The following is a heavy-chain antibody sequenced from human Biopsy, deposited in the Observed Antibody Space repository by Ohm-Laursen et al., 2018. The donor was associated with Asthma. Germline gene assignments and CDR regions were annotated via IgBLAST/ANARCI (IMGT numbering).Heavy chain of an antibody. CDR1: GRHFGSYN. CDR3: LRDTLGYYFDI. J-gene: IGHJ4*02. V-gene: IGHV3-30-3*01. D-gene: IGHD6-13*01. CDR2: ITFDGSTQ. Sequence: SLRLSCTASGRHFGSYNMHWARQAPGKGLEWVAVITFDGSTQHYGDSVKGRFTISRDSSKNMLFLQMNSLRAEDTAVYYCLRDTLGYYFDIWGQGTLVTVSS.